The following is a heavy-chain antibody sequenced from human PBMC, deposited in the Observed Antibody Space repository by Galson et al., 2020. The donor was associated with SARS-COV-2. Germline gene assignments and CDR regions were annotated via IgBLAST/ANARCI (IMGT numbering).Heavy chain of an antibody. Sequence: ETSETLSLTCTVSGASIRNDNYYWGWIRQPPGKGLEWIGSMYNSGTTYSNPSLRSRVTMSVDTSKTQFSLKLSSVTAADTAVYYCARLYCSSGSCRIYYFGVDVWGQGTTVTVSS. J-gene: IGHJ6*02. V-gene: IGHV4-39*01. CDR1: GASIRNDNYY. CDR3: ARLYCSSGSCRIYYFGVDV. D-gene: IGHD2-15*01. CDR2: MYNSGTT.